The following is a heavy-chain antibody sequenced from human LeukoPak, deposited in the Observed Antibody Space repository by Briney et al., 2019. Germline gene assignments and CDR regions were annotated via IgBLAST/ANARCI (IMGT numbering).Heavy chain of an antibody. Sequence: PGGSLRLSCAASGFTFSSYGMHRVRQAPGKGLEWVAVISYDGSNKYYADSVKGRFTISRDNSKNTLYLQMNSLRAEDTAVYYCAKVDYGGNEYYGMDVWGQGTTVTVSS. V-gene: IGHV3-30*18. CDR3: AKVDYGGNEYYGMDV. CDR1: GFTFSSYG. CDR2: ISYDGSNK. D-gene: IGHD4-23*01. J-gene: IGHJ6*02.